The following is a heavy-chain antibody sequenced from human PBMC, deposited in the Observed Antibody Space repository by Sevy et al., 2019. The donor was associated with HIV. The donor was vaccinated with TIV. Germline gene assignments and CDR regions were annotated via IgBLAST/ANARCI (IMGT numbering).Heavy chain of an antibody. D-gene: IGHD2-2*01. J-gene: IGHJ3*02. Sequence: RGSLRLSCAASGFTFSSYWMSWVRQAPGKGLEWVANIKQDGSEKYYVDSVKGRFTISRDNAKNSLYLQMNSLRAEDTAVYYCARDLAYIVVVPGDAFDIWGQGTMVTVSS. V-gene: IGHV3-7*01. CDR3: ARDLAYIVVVPGDAFDI. CDR2: IKQDGSEK. CDR1: GFTFSSYW.